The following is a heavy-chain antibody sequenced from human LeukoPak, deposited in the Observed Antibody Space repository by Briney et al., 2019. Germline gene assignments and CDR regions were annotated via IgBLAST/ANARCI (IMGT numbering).Heavy chain of an antibody. CDR1: GGSISSFY. Sequence: SETLSLTCTGCGGSISSFYWNWIRQAPGKGLEWIGYIHYSGSTNHNSSLKSRVTISVDTSKNQYSLKLSSVTAADTAVYYCARDGVAGGFVYCVRGTLVTVSS. J-gene: IGHJ4*02. V-gene: IGHV4-59*01. CDR2: IHYSGST. D-gene: IGHD6-19*01. CDR3: ARDGVAGGFVY.